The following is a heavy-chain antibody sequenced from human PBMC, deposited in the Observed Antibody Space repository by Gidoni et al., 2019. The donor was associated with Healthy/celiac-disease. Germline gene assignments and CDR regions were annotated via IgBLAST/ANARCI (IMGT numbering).Heavy chain of an antibody. D-gene: IGHD3-10*01. CDR1: GYPFTSYG. Sequence: QVQLVQSGAEEKKPGASVKVSCKASGYPFTSYGISCVRQDPVQGLEWMGWISAYNGNTNYTQKPQGIVTMTTDTSTSTAYMELRSLRSDDTAVYYCARDKEGTMVRGVSRPNNWFDPWGQGTLVTVSS. CDR3: ARDKEGTMVRGVSRPNNWFDP. CDR2: ISAYNGNT. J-gene: IGHJ5*02. V-gene: IGHV1-18*01.